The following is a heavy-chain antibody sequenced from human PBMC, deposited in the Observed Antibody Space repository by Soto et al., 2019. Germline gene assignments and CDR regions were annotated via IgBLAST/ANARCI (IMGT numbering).Heavy chain of an antibody. D-gene: IGHD3-9*01. CDR3: ARGPNGLVPTLGYHYGMDV. CDR2: ISSSSSYT. V-gene: IGHV3-11*05. J-gene: IGHJ6*02. Sequence: QVQLVESGGGLVKPGGSLRLSCAASGFTFSDYYMSWIRQAPGKGLEWVSYISSSSSYTNYADSVKGRFTISRDNAKNSLYLQMNSLRGEDTAVYYCARGPNGLVPTLGYHYGMDVWGQGTTVTVSS. CDR1: GFTFSDYY.